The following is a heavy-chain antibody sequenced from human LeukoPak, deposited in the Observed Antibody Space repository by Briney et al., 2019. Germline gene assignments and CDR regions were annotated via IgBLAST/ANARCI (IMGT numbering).Heavy chain of an antibody. CDR3: AKEGRATTDDAFDI. Sequence: GGSLRLCGTASGFTFSSYGMHWVRHAPGKGMEWVAFIRYDGSNKYYADSVKGRFTISRDNSKNTLYLQMNSLRAEDTAVYYCAKEGRATTDDAFDIWGQGTMVTVSS. V-gene: IGHV3-30*02. D-gene: IGHD4-17*01. J-gene: IGHJ3*02. CDR1: GFTFSSYG. CDR2: IRYDGSNK.